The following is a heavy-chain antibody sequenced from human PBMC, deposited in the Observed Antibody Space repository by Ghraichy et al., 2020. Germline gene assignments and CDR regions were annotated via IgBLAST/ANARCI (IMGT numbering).Heavy chain of an antibody. CDR2: IYYSGST. V-gene: IGHV4-59*01. Sequence: SETLSLTCTVSGGSISSYYWSWIRQPPGKGLEWIGYIYYSGSTNYNPSLKSRVTISVDTSKNQFSLKLSSVTAADTAVYYCARSGGGRYYWYFDLWGRGTLVTVSS. CDR3: ARSGGGRYYWYFDL. J-gene: IGHJ2*01. D-gene: IGHD1-1*01. CDR1: GGSISSYY.